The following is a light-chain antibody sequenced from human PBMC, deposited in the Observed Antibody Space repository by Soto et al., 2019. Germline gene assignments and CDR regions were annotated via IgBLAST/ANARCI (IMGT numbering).Light chain of an antibody. CDR1: RRDVGGYNY. CDR3: SSYTISNTLPFV. V-gene: IGLV2-14*01. J-gene: IGLJ1*01. Sequence: HSVLTQPASVSGSPGQSITISYTGTRRDVGGYNYVSWYQQYPGKSPKLLIYEVTHRPSGVSNRFSGSKSGNTASLTISGLQAEDEADYYCSSYTISNTLPFVFGTGTKVTVL. CDR2: EVT.